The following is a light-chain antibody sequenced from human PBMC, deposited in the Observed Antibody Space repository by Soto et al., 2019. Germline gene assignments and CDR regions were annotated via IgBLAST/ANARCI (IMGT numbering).Light chain of an antibody. Sequence: ETMMAQSPDTLCVSLGERATLFCRASQSLRSSLAWYQQKPGQAPRLLIYDASTRATGIPARFSGSGSGTDFTLTISGLQSEDFAVYYCQQYNNWPQTFGQGTKVDIK. CDR2: DAS. V-gene: IGKV3-15*01. J-gene: IGKJ1*01. CDR1: QSLRSS. CDR3: QQYNNWPQT.